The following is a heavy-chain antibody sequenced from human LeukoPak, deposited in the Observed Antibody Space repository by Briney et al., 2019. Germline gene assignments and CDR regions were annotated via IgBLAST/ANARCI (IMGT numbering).Heavy chain of an antibody. V-gene: IGHV3-48*04. Sequence: GGSLGLSCAASGITFSRYSMNWVRQAPGKGLEWVSYISSSGSTIYYADSVKGRFTISRDNAKNSLYLQMNSLRAEDTAVYYCAELGITMIGGVWGKGTTVTISS. CDR3: AELGITMIGGV. D-gene: IGHD3-10*02. J-gene: IGHJ6*04. CDR2: ISSSGSTI. CDR1: GITFSRYS.